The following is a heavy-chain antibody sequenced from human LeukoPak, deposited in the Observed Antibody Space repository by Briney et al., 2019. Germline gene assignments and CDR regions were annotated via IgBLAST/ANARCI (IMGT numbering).Heavy chain of an antibody. J-gene: IGHJ4*02. CDR3: AKIMGSYYDTSGPFDY. Sequence: GGSLRLSCAASGFTFSSYGMHWVRQAPGKGLERVAFISYDGIDKYYADSVKGRFTISRDNSKNTLYLQMNSLRAEDTAVYYCAKIMGSYYDTSGPFDYWGQGTLVTVSS. CDR2: ISYDGIDK. CDR1: GFTFSSYG. V-gene: IGHV3-30*18. D-gene: IGHD3-22*01.